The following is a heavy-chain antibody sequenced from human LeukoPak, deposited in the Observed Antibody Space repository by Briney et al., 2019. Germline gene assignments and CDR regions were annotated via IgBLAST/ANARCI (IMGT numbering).Heavy chain of an antibody. CDR2: ISSSSSYI. CDR3: VRRSIAVAGPFDY. CDR1: GFTFSSYS. V-gene: IGHV3-21*01. Sequence: GGSLRLSCAASGFTFSSYSMNSVRQAPGKGLEWVSFISSSSSYIYYADSVKGRFTISRDNAKNSLYLQMNSLRAEDTAVYYCVRRSIAVAGPFDYWGQGTLVTVSS. D-gene: IGHD6-19*01. J-gene: IGHJ4*02.